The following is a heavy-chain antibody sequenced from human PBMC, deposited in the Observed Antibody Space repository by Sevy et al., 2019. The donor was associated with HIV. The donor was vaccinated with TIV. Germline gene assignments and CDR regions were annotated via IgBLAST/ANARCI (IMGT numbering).Heavy chain of an antibody. J-gene: IGHJ4*02. CDR2: ISGSGGST. CDR3: AKWSELPSSPFDY. V-gene: IGHV3-23*01. D-gene: IGHD1-26*01. Sequence: GGSLRLSCAASGFTFSNYAMSWVRQAPGKGLEWVSAISGSGGSTYYADSVKGRFTISRVNAKNTLFLQMNSLRAEDTAVYFCAKWSELPSSPFDYWGQGTLVTVSS. CDR1: GFTFSNYA.